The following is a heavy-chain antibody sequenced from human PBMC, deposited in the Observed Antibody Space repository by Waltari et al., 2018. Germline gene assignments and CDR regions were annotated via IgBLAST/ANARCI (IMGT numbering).Heavy chain of an antibody. V-gene: IGHV3-23*01. D-gene: IGHD3-22*01. CDR3: ARDQWFAFDI. J-gene: IGHJ3*02. Sequence: ELQLLEAGGGLVQPGGSLSLSCGASGFTFSSHAMSWVRQAPGKGVEWVSAISGSGDSVFYAESVKGRFTVSRDNSKNTLFLEMNSLRAEDTAVYFCARDQWFAFDIWGHGTMVTVSS. CDR1: GFTFSSHA. CDR2: ISGSGDSV.